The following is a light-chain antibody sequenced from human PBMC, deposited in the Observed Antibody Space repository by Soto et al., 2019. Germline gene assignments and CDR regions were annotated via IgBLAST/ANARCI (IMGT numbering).Light chain of an antibody. CDR2: DVS. Sequence: SVLTQPSSVSGSPGQSITIACTGTSSDVGGYNSVSWYQQYPGKAPKLMIHDVSNRPSGVSNRFSGSKSGNTASLTISGPQAEDESDYYCSSYTSSSSYVFGSGTKVTVL. CDR3: SSYTSSSSYV. J-gene: IGLJ1*01. CDR1: SSDVGGYNS. V-gene: IGLV2-14*01.